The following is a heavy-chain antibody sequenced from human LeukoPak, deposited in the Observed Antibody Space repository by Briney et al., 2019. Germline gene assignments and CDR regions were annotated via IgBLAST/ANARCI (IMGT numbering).Heavy chain of an antibody. CDR3: AKEIRDGYNYPFDY. D-gene: IGHD5-24*01. J-gene: IGHJ4*02. V-gene: IGHV3-53*01. CDR1: GFTVTSNY. Sequence: GSLRLSCEASGFTVTSNYMSWVRQAPGKGLEWVSVIYSGGSTYYADSVKGRFTVSRDISKNTVYLQMNSLRAEDTAVYYCAKEIRDGYNYPFDYWGQGTLVTVSS. CDR2: IYSGGST.